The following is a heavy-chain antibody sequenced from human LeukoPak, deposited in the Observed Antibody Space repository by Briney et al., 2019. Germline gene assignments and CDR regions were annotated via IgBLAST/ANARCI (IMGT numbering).Heavy chain of an antibody. D-gene: IGHD2-8*01. V-gene: IGHV1-46*01. Sequence: SVKVSCKASGYTFTSYYMHWVRQAPGQGLEWMGIINPSGGSTSYAQKFQGRVTMTRDTSTSTVYMELSSLRSEDTAVYYCARDLGYCTNGVCYDLYYWGQGTLVTVSS. CDR2: INPSGGST. CDR1: GYTFTSYY. CDR3: ARDLGYCTNGVCYDLYY. J-gene: IGHJ4*02.